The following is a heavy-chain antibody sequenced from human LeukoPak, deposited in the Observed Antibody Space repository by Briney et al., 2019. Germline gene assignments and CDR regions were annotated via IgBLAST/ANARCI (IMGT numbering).Heavy chain of an antibody. CDR2: IYWDDDK. Sequence: SGPTLVKPTQTLTLTCTFSGFSLSTNGVGVGWIRQPPGKALEWLALIYWDDDKRYSPSLKSRFTITKDTSKNQVVFTMTNMDPVDTATYYCAHSRPLWRVGTTGSYFDNWGQGTLVTVSS. V-gene: IGHV2-5*02. CDR3: AHSRPLWRVGTTGSYFDN. J-gene: IGHJ4*02. CDR1: GFSLSTNGVG. D-gene: IGHD1-26*01.